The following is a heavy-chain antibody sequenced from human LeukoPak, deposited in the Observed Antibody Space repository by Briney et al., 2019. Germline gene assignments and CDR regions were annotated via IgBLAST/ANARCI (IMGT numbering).Heavy chain of an antibody. D-gene: IGHD1-26*01. CDR1: GYTFTSYA. CDR2: INAGNGNT. J-gene: IGHJ4*02. V-gene: IGHV1-3*01. CDR3: ARDHIVGATRREYYFDY. Sequence: ASVKVSCKASGYTFTSYAMHWVRQAPGQRLEWMGWINAGNGNTKYSQKFQSRVTITRDTSASTAYMELSSLRSEDTAVYYCARDHIVGATRREYYFDYWGQGTLVTVPS.